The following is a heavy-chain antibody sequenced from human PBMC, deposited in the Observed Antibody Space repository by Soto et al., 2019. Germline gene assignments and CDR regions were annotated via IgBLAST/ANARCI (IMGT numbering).Heavy chain of an antibody. Sequence: QVQLQESGPGLVKPSETLSLTCTVSGGSVSSDTHYWSWIRQPPGTRLERTGFIYSSGSTNYNPSLKSRVTMSVDTSKNQFSLKLRSVIVADTAVYHCARFVRSCSGTTCYTRADVWGQGTTVTVSS. CDR1: GGSVSSDTHY. J-gene: IGHJ6*02. CDR2: IYSSGST. CDR3: ARFVRSCSGTTCYTRADV. D-gene: IGHD2-2*02. V-gene: IGHV4-61*01.